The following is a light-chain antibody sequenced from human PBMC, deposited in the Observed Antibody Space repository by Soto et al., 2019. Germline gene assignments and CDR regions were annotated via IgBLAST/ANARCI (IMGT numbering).Light chain of an antibody. CDR3: QQYNSSPLYS. CDR2: GAS. V-gene: IGKV3-20*01. Sequence: DIVLTQSPGTLSLSPGERATLSCRASQSVRGNYLAWYQQKPGQAPRLLIYGASSRATGIPDRFSGSGSGTYFTLTISSLEPEDFAVYYCQQYNSSPLYSFGEGTKLEIK. J-gene: IGKJ2*01. CDR1: QSVRGNY.